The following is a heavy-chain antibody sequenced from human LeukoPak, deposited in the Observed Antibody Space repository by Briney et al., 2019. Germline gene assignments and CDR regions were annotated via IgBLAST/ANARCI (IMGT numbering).Heavy chain of an antibody. V-gene: IGHV1-2*02. Sequence: ASVKVSCKASGYTFTGQYIHWVRQGPGQGLEWMGWINPNTGGTNYAQKLQGRVTMTTDTSTSTAYMELRSLRSDDTAVYYCASNYCSSTSCYIVGAFDIWGQGTMVTVSS. D-gene: IGHD2-2*01. CDR2: INPNTGGT. CDR3: ASNYCSSTSCYIVGAFDI. CDR1: GYTFTGQY. J-gene: IGHJ3*02.